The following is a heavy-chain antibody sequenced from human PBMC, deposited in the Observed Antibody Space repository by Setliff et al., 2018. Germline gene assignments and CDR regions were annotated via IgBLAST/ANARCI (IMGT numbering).Heavy chain of an antibody. Sequence: ASVKVSCKASGYTFTSPYMHWVRQAPGLGLEWMGTINPSSGRTSYAQKFQGRVTMTRDTSTSTVYMDMSSLRSEDTAVYYCARDVFPYHYEGAFDIWGQGTMVTVS. CDR1: GYTFTSPY. CDR3: ARDVFPYHYEGAFDI. J-gene: IGHJ3*02. CDR2: INPSSGRT. D-gene: IGHD3-22*01. V-gene: IGHV1-46*01.